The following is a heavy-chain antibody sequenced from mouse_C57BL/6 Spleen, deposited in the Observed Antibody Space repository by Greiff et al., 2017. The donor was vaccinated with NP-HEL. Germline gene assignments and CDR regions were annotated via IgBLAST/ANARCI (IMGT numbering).Heavy chain of an antibody. CDR1: GHSITSGYY. CDR2: ISYDGSN. CDR3: ASLRSFYAMDY. D-gene: IGHD1-1*01. J-gene: IGHJ4*01. Sequence: DVQLQESGPGLVKPSQSLSLTCSVTGHSITSGYYWNWIRQFPGNKLEWMGYISYDGSNNYNPSLKNRISITRDTSKNQFFLKLNSVTTEDTATYYCASLRSFYAMDYWGQGTSVTVSS. V-gene: IGHV3-6*01.